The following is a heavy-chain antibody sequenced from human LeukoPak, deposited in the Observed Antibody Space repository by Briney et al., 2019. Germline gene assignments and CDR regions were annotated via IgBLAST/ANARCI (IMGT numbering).Heavy chain of an antibody. CDR1: GDSINRFY. V-gene: IGHV4-59*01. Sequence: KPSETLSLTCTVSGDSINRFYWSWIRQPPGKGLEWIGYIYYGGSTNYNPSLRSRVTISVDTSKNQFSLKLSSVTAADTAVYYCARSKRDIYDVLTGYYGVGYYGMDVWGQGTTVTVSS. D-gene: IGHD3-9*01. CDR3: ARSKRDIYDVLTGYYGVGYYGMDV. CDR2: IYYGGST. J-gene: IGHJ6*02.